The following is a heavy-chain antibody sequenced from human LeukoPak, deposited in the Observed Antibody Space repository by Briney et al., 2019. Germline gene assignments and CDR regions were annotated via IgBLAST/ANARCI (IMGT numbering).Heavy chain of an antibody. CDR2: IYYSGST. CDR1: GGSISISSYY. Sequence: PSETLSLTCTVSGGSISISSYYWGWIRQPPGKGLEWIGSIYYSGSTYYNPSLKSRVTISVDTSKNQFSLKLSSVTAADTAVYYCARDYGDYSNNWFDPWGQGTLVTVSS. CDR3: ARDYGDYSNNWFDP. J-gene: IGHJ5*02. V-gene: IGHV4-39*01. D-gene: IGHD4-17*01.